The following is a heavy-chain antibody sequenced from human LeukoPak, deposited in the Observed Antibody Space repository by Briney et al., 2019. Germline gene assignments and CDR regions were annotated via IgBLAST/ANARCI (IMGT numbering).Heavy chain of an antibody. CDR3: AKGHATEPQYSSGWYDDFDY. CDR1: GFTFSSYG. D-gene: IGHD6-19*01. Sequence: PGRSLRLSCAASGFTFSSYGMHWVRQAPGKGLEWVAVISFDGSNEYYGDSVKGRFTISRDNSKNTLYLQMNSLRAEDTAVYYCAKGHATEPQYSSGWYDDFDYWGQGTLVTVSS. J-gene: IGHJ4*02. V-gene: IGHV3-30*18. CDR2: ISFDGSNE.